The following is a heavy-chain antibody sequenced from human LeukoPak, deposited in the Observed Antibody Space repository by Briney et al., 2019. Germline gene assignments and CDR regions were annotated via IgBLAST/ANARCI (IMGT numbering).Heavy chain of an antibody. J-gene: IGHJ4*01. CDR3: ARAKAVVANPFDY. Sequence: ASVEVSCKASGYTFISYGISWVRQAPGQGLEWMGWISAYNDNTIYAQKLQGRVTMTTDTSTSTAYMELRSLTSDDTAVYYCARAKAVVANPFDYWGQGTLVTVSS. D-gene: IGHD2-15*01. V-gene: IGHV1-18*01. CDR2: ISAYNDNT. CDR1: GYTFISYG.